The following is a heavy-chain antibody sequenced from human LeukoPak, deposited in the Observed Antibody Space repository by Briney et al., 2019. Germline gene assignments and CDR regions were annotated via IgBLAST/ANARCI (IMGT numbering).Heavy chain of an antibody. Sequence: GGSLRLSCAASGFTFSDYYMSWIRQAPGKGLEWVSYISSSGSTIYYADSVKGRFTISRDNAKNSLYLQMNSLRAEDTAVYYCARDLCSGGSCYSAAFDIWGQGTMVTVSS. CDR3: ARDLCSGGSCYSAAFDI. J-gene: IGHJ3*02. CDR2: ISSSGSTI. D-gene: IGHD2-15*01. V-gene: IGHV3-11*04. CDR1: GFTFSDYY.